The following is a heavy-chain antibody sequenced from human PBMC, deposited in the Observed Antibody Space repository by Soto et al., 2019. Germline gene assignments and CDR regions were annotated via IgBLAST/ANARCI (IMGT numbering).Heavy chain of an antibody. J-gene: IGHJ6*02. Sequence: QMQLVESGGGVVQPGRSVRLSCAASGFTFSSYGMHWVRQAPGKGLEWVAVISYDGSNKYYADSVKGRFTISRDNSKNTLYLQMNSLRAEDTAVYYCAKDRGQFLHYYYYGMDVWGQGTTVTVSS. D-gene: IGHD3-10*01. CDR2: ISYDGSNK. CDR1: GFTFSSYG. V-gene: IGHV3-30*18. CDR3: AKDRGQFLHYYYYGMDV.